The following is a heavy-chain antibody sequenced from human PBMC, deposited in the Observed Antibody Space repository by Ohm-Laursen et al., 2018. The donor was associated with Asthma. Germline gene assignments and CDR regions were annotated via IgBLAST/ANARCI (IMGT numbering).Heavy chain of an antibody. Sequence: SLRLSCAASGFTFSSYAMHWVRQAPGKGLEWVAVISYDGSNKYYADSVKGRFTISRDNSKNTLYLQMNSLRAEDTAVYYCARDGWSYYDSSGYSGWGQGTLVTVSS. J-gene: IGHJ4*02. V-gene: IGHV3-30-3*01. CDR2: ISYDGSNK. D-gene: IGHD3-22*01. CDR3: ARDGWSYYDSSGYSG. CDR1: GFTFSSYA.